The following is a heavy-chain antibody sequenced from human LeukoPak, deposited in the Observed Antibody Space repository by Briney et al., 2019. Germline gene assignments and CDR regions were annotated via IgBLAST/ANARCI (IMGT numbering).Heavy chain of an antibody. V-gene: IGHV1-2*02. CDR1: GYTFTGYY. CDR2: INPNSGAT. Sequence: ASVKVSCKASGYTFTGYYMHWVRQAPGQGLEWMGWINPNSGATNYAQTFQGRVTMTRDTSITSAYMDLSRLRSDDTAVYYCARESNTTCFDYWGQGTLVTVSS. J-gene: IGHJ4*02. CDR3: ARESNTTCFDY. D-gene: IGHD2-2*01.